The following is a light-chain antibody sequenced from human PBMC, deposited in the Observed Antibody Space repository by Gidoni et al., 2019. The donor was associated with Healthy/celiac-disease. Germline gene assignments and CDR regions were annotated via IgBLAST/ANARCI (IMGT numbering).Light chain of an antibody. V-gene: IGLV3-1*01. J-gene: IGLJ1*01. CDR3: QAWDSSPGV. CDR2: QAS. CDR1: KLGDKY. Sequence: SYELTQQPSVSVSPGQTASITCSGDKLGDKYACWYQQKPGQSPVLVIYQASKRPSGIPERFSGSNSGNTAPLTISGTQAMDAADYYCQAWDSSPGVFGTGTKVTVL.